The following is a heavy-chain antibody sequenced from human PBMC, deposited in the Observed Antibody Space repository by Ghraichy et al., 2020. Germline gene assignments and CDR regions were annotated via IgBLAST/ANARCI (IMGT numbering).Heavy chain of an antibody. CDR3: ARTSYGGPNYYFDY. Sequence: SETLSLTCTVSGGSISVYSWSWIRQPPGKGLEWIGYIFYSGSTNYNPSLESRVTISVDTSKNQFSLKLRSVTAAATAVYYCARTSYGGPNYYFDYWGQGTLVTVSS. CDR2: IFYSGST. V-gene: IGHV4-59*01. J-gene: IGHJ4*02. D-gene: IGHD4/OR15-4a*01. CDR1: GGSISVYS.